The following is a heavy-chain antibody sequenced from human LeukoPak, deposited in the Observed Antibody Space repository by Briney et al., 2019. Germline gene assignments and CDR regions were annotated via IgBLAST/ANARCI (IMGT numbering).Heavy chain of an antibody. V-gene: IGHV4-30-2*01. CDR1: GGSISSGGYS. Sequence: PSQTLSLICAVSGGSISSGGYSWSWIRQPPGKGLEWIGYIYHSGSTYYNPSLKSRVTISVDRSKNQFSLKLSSVTAADTAVYYCARGGYYDSSGYIYYYYYYGMDVWGQGTTVTVSS. CDR2: IYHSGST. J-gene: IGHJ6*02. CDR3: ARGGYYDSSGYIYYYYYYGMDV. D-gene: IGHD3-22*01.